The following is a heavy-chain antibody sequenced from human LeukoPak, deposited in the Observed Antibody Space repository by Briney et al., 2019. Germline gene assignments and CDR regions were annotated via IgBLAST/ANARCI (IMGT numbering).Heavy chain of an antibody. V-gene: IGHV3-7*01. D-gene: IGHD3-10*01. J-gene: IGHJ6*03. CDR2: IKQDGSEK. CDR1: GFTFSNYW. CDR3: ARDASTMVRGGGYYYMDV. Sequence: GGSLRLSCAASGFTFSNYWMSWVRQAPGKGLEWVANIKQDGSEKYYVDSVKGRFTISRDNAKNSLYLQMNSLRAEDTAVYYCARDASTMVRGGGYYYMDVWGKGTTVTTSS.